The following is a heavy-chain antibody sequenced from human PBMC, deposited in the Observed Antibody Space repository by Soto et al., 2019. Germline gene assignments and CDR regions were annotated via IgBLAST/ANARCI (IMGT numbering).Heavy chain of an antibody. CDR1: GASVSDGY. D-gene: IGHD1-26*01. CDR2: MYFGGSF. CDR3: ARSYYDATGFAVDP. Sequence: QMQLQVSGPRLVKPSETLSLTCTVSGASVSDGYWSWIRQPPGKELEWIGFMYFGGSFNYNPSLTGRVTISVETPKNQFSMKMTSVTAADTAVYYCARSYYDATGFAVDPWGQGTLVTVSS. J-gene: IGHJ5*02. V-gene: IGHV4-59*02.